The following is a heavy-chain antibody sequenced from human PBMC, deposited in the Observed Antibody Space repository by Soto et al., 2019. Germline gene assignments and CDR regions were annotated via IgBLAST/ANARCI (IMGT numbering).Heavy chain of an antibody. D-gene: IGHD3-16*02. V-gene: IGHV4-30-4*01. CDR2: SYYSGNT. CDR3: ARRNYDYVWGSYPGRFDY. J-gene: IGHJ4*02. Sequence: QVQLQESGPGLVKPSQTLSLTCTVSGGSISSGDYYWSWIRQPPGKGLEWFGYSYYSGNTDYNPSLKSRVTISVDTSKNHFSLKLSSVTAADTAVYYCARRNYDYVWGSYPGRFDYWGQGILVTVSS. CDR1: GGSISSGDYY.